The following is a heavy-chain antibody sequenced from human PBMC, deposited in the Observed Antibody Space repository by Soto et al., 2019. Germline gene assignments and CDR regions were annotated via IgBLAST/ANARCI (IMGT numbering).Heavy chain of an antibody. D-gene: IGHD3-22*01. V-gene: IGHV1-69*06. CDR2: IIPIFGTA. CDR1: GGTFSSYA. Sequence: ASVKVSCEASGGTFSSYAISWVRQAPGQGLEWMGGIIPIFGTANYAQKFRGRVTITADKSTSTAYMELSSLRSEDTAVYYCARLRNYYDSRYFDLWGRGTLVTVSS. CDR3: ARLRNYYDSRYFDL. J-gene: IGHJ2*01.